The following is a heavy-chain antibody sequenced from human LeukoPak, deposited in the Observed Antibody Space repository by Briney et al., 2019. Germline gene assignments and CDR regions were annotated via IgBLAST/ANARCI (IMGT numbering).Heavy chain of an antibody. J-gene: IGHJ5*02. CDR1: GGTFSSYA. V-gene: IGHV1-69*05. Sequence: SVKVSCKASGGTFSSYAISWVRQAPGQGLEWMGGIIPIFGTANYAQKFQGGVTITTDESTSTAYMELSSLRSEDTAVYYCARDAYYDFWSGYSADLNWFDPWGQGTLVTVSS. CDR2: IIPIFGTA. CDR3: ARDAYYDFWSGYSADLNWFDP. D-gene: IGHD3-3*01.